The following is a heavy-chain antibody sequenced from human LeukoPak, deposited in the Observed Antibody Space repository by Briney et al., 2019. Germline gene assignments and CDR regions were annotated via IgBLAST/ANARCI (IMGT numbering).Heavy chain of an antibody. CDR2: IKEDGSDK. D-gene: IGHD6-19*01. CDR3: ARDRDSSGWYGYYFDY. J-gene: IGHJ4*02. V-gene: IGHV3-7*01. Sequence: PGGSLRLSCAASGFRFTTYWMSWVRQAPGKELEWVANIKEDGSDKYYVDSVRGRFTISRDNAKNSLYLQMSSLRAEDTAVYYCARDRDSSGWYGYYFDYWGQGTLVTASS. CDR1: GFRFTTYW.